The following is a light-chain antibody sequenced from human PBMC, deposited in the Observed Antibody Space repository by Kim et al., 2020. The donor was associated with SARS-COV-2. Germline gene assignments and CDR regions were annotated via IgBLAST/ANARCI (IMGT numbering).Light chain of an antibody. CDR2: DVS. Sequence: QSITISCTGTSSDVGGYNYVSWYQQHPGKAPNLMIYDVSHRPSGVSNRFSGSKSGNTASLTISGLQAEDEADYYCSSYTSGSTLGVFGGGTQLTVL. CDR1: SSDVGGYNY. CDR3: SSYTSGSTLGV. J-gene: IGLJ2*01. V-gene: IGLV2-14*03.